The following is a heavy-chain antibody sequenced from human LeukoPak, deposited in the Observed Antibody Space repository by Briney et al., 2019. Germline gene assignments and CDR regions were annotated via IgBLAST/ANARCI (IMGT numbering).Heavy chain of an antibody. CDR3: ARGKWELRAFDI. CDR1: GNSITTYW. Sequence: GESLKISCKASGNSITTYWIGWVRQKPGKGLEWMGLIFPGDSDTKYSPSFQGQVTISADKSISTAYLQWSSLKASDTAMYYCARGKWELRAFDIWGQGTMVTVSS. D-gene: IGHD1-26*01. J-gene: IGHJ3*02. V-gene: IGHV5-51*01. CDR2: IFPGDSDT.